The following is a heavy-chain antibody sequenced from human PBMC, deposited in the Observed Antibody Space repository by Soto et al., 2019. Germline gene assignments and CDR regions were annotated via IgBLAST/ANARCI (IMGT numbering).Heavy chain of an antibody. CDR2: INPNSGGT. CDR1: GYTFTGYY. CDR3: ASSQSIVGATTYPAGFDY. J-gene: IGHJ4*02. Sequence: ASVKVSCKASGYTFTGYYMHWVRQAPGQGLEWMGWINPNSGGTNYAQKLQGRVTMTRDTSISTAYMELSRLRSDDTAVYYCASSQSIVGATTYPAGFDYWGQGTLVTVSS. V-gene: IGHV1-2*02. D-gene: IGHD1-26*01.